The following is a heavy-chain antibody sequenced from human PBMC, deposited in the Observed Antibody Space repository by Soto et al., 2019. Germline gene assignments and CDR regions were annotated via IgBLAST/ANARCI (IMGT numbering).Heavy chain of an antibody. CDR1: GGSISSYF. CDR2: IYYSGST. V-gene: IGHV4-59*01. J-gene: IGHJ5*02. CDR3: ARDPKGNNWFDP. Sequence: PSETLSLTCTVSGGSISSYFWSWIRQPPGKGLEWIGYIYYSGSTNCNPSLKSRVTISVDTSKNQFSLKLSSVTAADTAVYYCARDPKGNNWFDPWGQGTLVTVSS.